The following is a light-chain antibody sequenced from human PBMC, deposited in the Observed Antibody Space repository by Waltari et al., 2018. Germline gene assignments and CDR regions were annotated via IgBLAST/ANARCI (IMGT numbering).Light chain of an antibody. Sequence: QSALTQPASVSGSPGQSITISCTGTSTDVGRYNLFSWYQHHPGKAPKLRLYEGSKRPSGVSNRFSGSKSGNTASLTISGLQAEDEADYYCSSYTTSSAPGVFGTGTRVTVL. J-gene: IGLJ1*01. CDR3: SSYTTSSAPGV. CDR2: EGS. V-gene: IGLV2-14*02. CDR1: STDVGRYNL.